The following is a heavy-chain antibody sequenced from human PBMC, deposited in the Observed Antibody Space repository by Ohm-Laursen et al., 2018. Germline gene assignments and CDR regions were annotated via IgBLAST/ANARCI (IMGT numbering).Heavy chain of an antibody. V-gene: IGHV2-26*01. CDR2: IFSPDEK. CDR1: GFSLNNTRVG. Sequence: TQTLTLTCTVSGFSLNNTRVGVSWIRQPPGKALEWLAHIFSPDEKSYSTSLKSRLTISKDTSKSQVVLTMTNMDPVDTATYYCARMIAVAGLIYYYYYGMDVWGQGTTVTVSS. J-gene: IGHJ6*02. CDR3: ARMIAVAGLIYYYYYGMDV. D-gene: IGHD6-19*01.